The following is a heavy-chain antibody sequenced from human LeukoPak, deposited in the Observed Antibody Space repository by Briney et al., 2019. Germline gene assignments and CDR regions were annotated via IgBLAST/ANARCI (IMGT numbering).Heavy chain of an antibody. D-gene: IGHD2-15*01. J-gene: IGHJ6*02. CDR1: GGSISSGSYY. Sequence: PSQTLSLTCTVSGGSISSGSYYWSWIRQPAGKGLEWIGRIYTSGSTNYNPSLKSRVTISVDTSKNQFSLKLSSVTAADTAVYYCARGRLSGGSSSPYPNSNYYYYYGMDVWGQGTTVTVSS. CDR2: IYTSGST. V-gene: IGHV4-61*02. CDR3: ARGRLSGGSSSPYPNSNYYYYYGMDV.